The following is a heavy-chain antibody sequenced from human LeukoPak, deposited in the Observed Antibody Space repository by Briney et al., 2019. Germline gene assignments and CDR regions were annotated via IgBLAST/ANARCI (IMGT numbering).Heavy chain of an antibody. V-gene: IGHV3-7*01. CDR1: GFTFTNYW. D-gene: IGHD3-22*01. CDR3: ARGRGLDTYYYDTSGPDAFDI. J-gene: IGHJ3*02. CDR2: INQDGSEK. Sequence: GGSLRLSCAASGFTFTNYWMSWVRQAPGKGLQWVANINQDGSEKYYVDSVKGRFTISRDNAKNSLYVQMNSLRAEDTTVYYCARGRGLDTYYYDTSGPDAFDIWGQGTMVTVSS.